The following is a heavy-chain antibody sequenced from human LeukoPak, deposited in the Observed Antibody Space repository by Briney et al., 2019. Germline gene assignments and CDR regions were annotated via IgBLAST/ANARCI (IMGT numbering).Heavy chain of an antibody. CDR1: GFTFSSYP. V-gene: IGHV3-23*01. D-gene: IGHD1-14*01. J-gene: IGHJ3*02. CDR2: FSGGGDST. CDR3: ARVPGYDAFDI. Sequence: GGSLRLSCAASGFTFSSYPMSWVRQAPGKGLEWVSGFSGGGDSTDYADSVKGRFTISRDNSKNTLYLQMNSLRAEDTAVYYCARVPGYDAFDIWGQGTMVTVSS.